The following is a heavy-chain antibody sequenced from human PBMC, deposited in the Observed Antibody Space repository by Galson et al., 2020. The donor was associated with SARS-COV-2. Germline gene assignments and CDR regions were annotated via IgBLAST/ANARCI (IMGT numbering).Heavy chain of an antibody. CDR2: IYHSGGT. Sequence: SQTLSLTCTVSGGSIRSGGFSWNWIRQPPGKGLEWIGNIYHSGGTYYTPSLKSRAIMSVDKSKNQFSLKLSPVTAADAAVYYCARGGLPGGPFDIWGQGTLVTVSS. J-gene: IGHJ4*02. CDR3: ARGGLPGGPFDI. V-gene: IGHV4-30-2*01. D-gene: IGHD4-17*01. CDR1: GGSIRSGGFS.